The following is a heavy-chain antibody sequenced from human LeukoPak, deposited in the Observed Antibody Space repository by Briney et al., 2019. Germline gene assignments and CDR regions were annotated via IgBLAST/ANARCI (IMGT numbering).Heavy chain of an antibody. CDR1: GFTYNKQA. V-gene: IGHV3-23*01. D-gene: IGHD3-16*02. J-gene: IGHJ4*02. CDR3: ASFPRADLDFIIIYF. CDR2: ISGRGGVT. Sequence: PGGSLRLSCAASGFTYNKQAMNGVGQAPGKGLEWVSGISGRGGVTKYADSVKDRFTISRDNSRSMLYLQLNNLRAEDSAVYYCASFPRADLDFIIIYFWCQGTLVTVSS.